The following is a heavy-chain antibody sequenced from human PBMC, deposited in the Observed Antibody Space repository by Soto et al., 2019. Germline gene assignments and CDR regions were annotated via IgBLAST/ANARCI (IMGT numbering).Heavy chain of an antibody. CDR2: INPSGGST. D-gene: IGHD1-1*01. CDR3: ARRETTGTIDY. V-gene: IGHV1-46*01. J-gene: IGHJ4*02. CDR1: GYTFTIYN. Sequence: ASVNLSCKASGYTFTIYNMHWVRQAPGQGLECMGTINPSGGSTRYAQKFQGRVTMTRDTSTSTVYMELSSLRSEDTAVYYCARRETTGTIDYWGQGTLVTVSS.